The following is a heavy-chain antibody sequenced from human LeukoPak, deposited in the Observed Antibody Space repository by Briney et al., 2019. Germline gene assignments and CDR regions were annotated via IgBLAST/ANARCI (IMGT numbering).Heavy chain of an antibody. D-gene: IGHD4-17*01. CDR2: IKQDGSEK. CDR3: ARCGDSSFYYYYGMDV. CDR1: GFTFSSYA. J-gene: IGHJ6*02. V-gene: IGHV3-7*01. Sequence: GGSLRLSCAASGFTFSSYAMSWVRQAPGKGLEWVANIKQDGSEKYYVDSVKGRFTISRDNAKNSLYLQMNSLRAEDTAVYYCARCGDSSFYYYYGMDVWGQGTTVTVSS.